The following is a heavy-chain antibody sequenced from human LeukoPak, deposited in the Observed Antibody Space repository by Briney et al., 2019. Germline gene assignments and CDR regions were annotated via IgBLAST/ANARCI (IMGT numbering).Heavy chain of an antibody. V-gene: IGHV3-11*01. CDR3: ARDFRHGGLLSVGIQMDFQH. J-gene: IGHJ1*01. Sequence: GGSLRLSCAASGFTFSDYYMSWIRQAPGKGLEWVSYISSSCSTIYYADSVKGRFTISRDNAKNSLYLQMNSLRAEDTAVYYCARDFRHGGLLSVGIQMDFQHWGQGTLVTVSS. CDR1: GFTFSDYY. D-gene: IGHD2-21*02. CDR2: ISSSCSTI.